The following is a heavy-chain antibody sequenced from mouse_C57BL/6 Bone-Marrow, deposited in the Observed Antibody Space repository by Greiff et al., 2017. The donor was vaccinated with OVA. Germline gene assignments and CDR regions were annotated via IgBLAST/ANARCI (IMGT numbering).Heavy chain of an antibody. V-gene: IGHV14-4*01. CDR2: IDPENGYT. J-gene: IGHJ2*01. D-gene: IGHD2-10*01. CDR1: GFNIKDDY. CDR3: TTPYYGNYEDYFDY. Sequence: VQLQQSGAELVRPGASVKLSCTASGFNIKDDYMHWVKQRPEQGLEWIGWIDPENGYTEYASKFQGKATITADTSSNTAYLQLSSLTSEDTAVYYCTTPYYGNYEDYFDYWGQGTTLTVSS.